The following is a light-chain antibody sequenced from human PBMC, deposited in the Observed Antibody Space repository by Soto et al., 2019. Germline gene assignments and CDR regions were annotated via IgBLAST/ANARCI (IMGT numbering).Light chain of an antibody. CDR3: GTWDSSLSAGV. J-gene: IGLJ3*02. CDR2: DNN. CDR1: SFNIENNY. V-gene: IGLV1-51*01. Sequence: QSVLTQPPSVSAAPGQKVTISCSGSSFNIENNYVSWYQQLPGTAPKLLIYDNNKRPSRIPDRFSGSKSGTSATLGITGLQTGDEADYYCGTWDSSLSAGVFGGGTKLTVL.